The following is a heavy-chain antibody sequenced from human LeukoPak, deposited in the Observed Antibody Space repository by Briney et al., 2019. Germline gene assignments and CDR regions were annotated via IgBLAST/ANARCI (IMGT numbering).Heavy chain of an antibody. J-gene: IGHJ4*02. CDR2: IKQDGSEE. D-gene: IGHD5-18*01. V-gene: IGHV3-7*01. CDR3: ARGHYSPWDNCFDY. Sequence: AGGSLRLSCAASGFSFSSYWMNWVRQAPGKGLEWVANIKQDGSEEYYVDSLKGRFTISRDNAKNSVYLQMNNLRADDTAVYYCARGHYSPWDNCFDYWGQGSLVTVSS. CDR1: GFSFSSYW.